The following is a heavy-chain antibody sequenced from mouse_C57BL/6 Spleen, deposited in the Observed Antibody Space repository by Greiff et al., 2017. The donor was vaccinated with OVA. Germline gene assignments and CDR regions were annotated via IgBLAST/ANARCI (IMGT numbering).Heavy chain of an antibody. V-gene: IGHV1-82*01. CDR2: IYPGDGDT. Sequence: VQLQQSGPELVKPGASVKISCKASGFAFSSSWMNWVKQRPGKGLEWIGRIYPGDGDTNYNGKFKGKATLTADKSSSTAYMQLSSLTSEDSAVYFCAKLRRYCDVWGTGTTVTVSS. CDR3: AKLRRYCDV. CDR1: GFAFSSSW. J-gene: IGHJ1*03. D-gene: IGHD1-2*01.